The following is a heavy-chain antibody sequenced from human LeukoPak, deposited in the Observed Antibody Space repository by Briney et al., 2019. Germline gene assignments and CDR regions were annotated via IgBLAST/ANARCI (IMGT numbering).Heavy chain of an antibody. V-gene: IGHV4-39*01. Sequence: SETLSLTCIVSGDSISSSSSYWGWIRQPPGKGLEWIGSRYYRGSTYYNPSLKSRVTISEDTSKNQLSLKLSSVTAADTAVYYCANEAAATYYFDYWGQGTLVTVSS. CDR1: GDSISSSSSY. CDR2: RYYRGST. J-gene: IGHJ4*02. CDR3: ANEAAATYYFDY. D-gene: IGHD6-13*01.